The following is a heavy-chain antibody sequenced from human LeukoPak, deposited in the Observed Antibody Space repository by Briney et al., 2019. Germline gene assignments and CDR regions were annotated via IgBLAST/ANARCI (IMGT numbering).Heavy chain of an antibody. CDR1: GFTFSSYT. V-gene: IGHV3-30*18. CDR3: AKGVLGYCSSTSCSRSNFDY. Sequence: PGGSLRLSCAASGFTFSSYTMTWVRQAPGKGLEWVAVISYDGSNKYYADSVKGRFTISRDNSKNTLYLQMNSLRAEDTAVYYCAKGVLGYCSSTSCSRSNFDYWGQGTLVAVSS. J-gene: IGHJ4*02. D-gene: IGHD2-2*01. CDR2: ISYDGSNK.